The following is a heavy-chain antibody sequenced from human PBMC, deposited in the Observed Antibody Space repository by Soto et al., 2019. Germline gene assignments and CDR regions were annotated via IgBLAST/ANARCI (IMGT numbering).Heavy chain of an antibody. D-gene: IGHD3-9*01. CDR3: ASYSLLMTGYYKGDFDY. Sequence: QVQLVQSGAEVQKPGSSVKVSCKAAGGTFSSYAISCVRQASGQGLDGMGGIIPIFGTGNYAQKFQGRVTITADESTSTAYMELSSLRSEDTAVYYCASYSLLMTGYYKGDFDYWGQGTLVTVSS. CDR2: IIPIFGTG. J-gene: IGHJ4*02. V-gene: IGHV1-69*01. CDR1: GGTFSSYA.